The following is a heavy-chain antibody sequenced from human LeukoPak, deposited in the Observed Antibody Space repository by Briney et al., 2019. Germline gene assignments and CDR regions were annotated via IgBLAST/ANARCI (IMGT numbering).Heavy chain of an antibody. D-gene: IGHD3-3*01. CDR1: GASIRGHY. V-gene: IGHV4-59*11. CDR2: IFYSGSP. CDR3: ARGFQWPNFGYYYYYMDV. Sequence: PSETLSLTCTVSGASIRGHYWSWIRQPPGKGLEWIGYIFYSGSPNFESSLKSRVTMSVDTAKNQFSLSLRSVTAADTAVYYCARGFQWPNFGYYYYYMDVWGNGTTVTVSS. J-gene: IGHJ6*03.